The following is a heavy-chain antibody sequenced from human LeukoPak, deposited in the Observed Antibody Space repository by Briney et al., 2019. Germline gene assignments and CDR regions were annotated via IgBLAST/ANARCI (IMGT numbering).Heavy chain of an antibody. CDR1: GFTFSSYD. CDR3: ARGSVAGNHAFDI. J-gene: IGHJ3*02. D-gene: IGHD6-19*01. V-gene: IGHV3-13*01. CDR2: IGTAGDT. Sequence: GGSLRLSCAASGFTFSSYDMHWVRQATGKGLEWVSGIGTAGDTYYPGSVKGRFTISREKAKNSLYLQMNSLRAGDTAVYYCARGSVAGNHAFDIWGQGTMVTVSS.